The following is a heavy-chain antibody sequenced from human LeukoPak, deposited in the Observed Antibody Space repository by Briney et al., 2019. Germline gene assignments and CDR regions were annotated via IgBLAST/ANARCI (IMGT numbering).Heavy chain of an antibody. CDR2: MNPNSGST. Sequence: GASVKVSCKASVYPFTSYDINWVRQATGQGLEWMGWMNPNSGSTGYAQKFQGRVTMTRNTSISTAYMELSSLRSEDTAVYYCARGPMGDSSGYYYVNYWGQGTLVTVSS. J-gene: IGHJ4*02. D-gene: IGHD3-22*01. CDR1: VYPFTSYD. V-gene: IGHV1-8*01. CDR3: ARGPMGDSSGYYYVNY.